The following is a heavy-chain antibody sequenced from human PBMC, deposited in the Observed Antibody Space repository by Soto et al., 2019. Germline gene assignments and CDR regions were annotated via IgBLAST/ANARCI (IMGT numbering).Heavy chain of an antibody. CDR1: GFTFSTYG. V-gene: IGHV3-30*18. CDR2: ISFDGNNK. CDR3: AKDDVVVTASMDY. J-gene: IGHJ4*02. D-gene: IGHD2-21*02. Sequence: QVQLVESGGGVVQPGRSLRLSCAASGFTFSTYGMHWVRQAPGKGLEWVAVISFDGNNKYYADSVKGRFTISRDNSKNTLYLQMNSRRAEDTAVYYCAKDDVVVTASMDYWGQGTLVAVSS.